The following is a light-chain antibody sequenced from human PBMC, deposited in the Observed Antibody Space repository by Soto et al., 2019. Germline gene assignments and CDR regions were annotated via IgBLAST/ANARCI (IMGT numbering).Light chain of an antibody. CDR3: QQHNSFSIT. V-gene: IGKV1-5*03. CDR2: KAS. CDR1: QSVSSW. J-gene: IGKJ5*01. Sequence: DIQMTQSPSSLSASVGDRVTITCRASQSVSSWVAWYHLTPGKAPKLPIYKASTLETGVPSRFSGSGSGTEFTLTINSLQADDFATYYCQQHNSFSITFGQGTRLEIK.